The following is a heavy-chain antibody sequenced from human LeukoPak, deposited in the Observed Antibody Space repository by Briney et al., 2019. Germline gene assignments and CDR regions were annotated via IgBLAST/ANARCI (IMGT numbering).Heavy chain of an antibody. CDR1: GGSISSSNW. D-gene: IGHD2-15*01. CDR2: IYHSGST. V-gene: IGHV4-4*02. CDR3: AREERGLPFDY. Sequence: SGTLSLTCAVSGGSISSSNWWSWVRQPPGKGLEWIGEIYHSGSTNYNPSLKSRVTISVDTSKNQFSLKLSSVTAADTAVYYCAREERGLPFDYWGQGTLVTVSS. J-gene: IGHJ4*02.